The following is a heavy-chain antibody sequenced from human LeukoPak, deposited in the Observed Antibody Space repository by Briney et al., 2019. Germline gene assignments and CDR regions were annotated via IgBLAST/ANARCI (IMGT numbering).Heavy chain of an antibody. CDR3: AKDCALNTYDILTGAGFDY. CDR2: ISWNSGSI. D-gene: IGHD3-9*01. V-gene: IGHV3-9*01. J-gene: IGHJ4*02. Sequence: PGRSLRLSCAASGFTFDDYAMHWVRQAPGKGLEWVSGISWNSGSIGYADSVKGRFTISRDNAKNSLYLQMNSPRAEDTALYYCAKDCALNTYDILTGAGFDYWGQGTLVTVSS. CDR1: GFTFDDYA.